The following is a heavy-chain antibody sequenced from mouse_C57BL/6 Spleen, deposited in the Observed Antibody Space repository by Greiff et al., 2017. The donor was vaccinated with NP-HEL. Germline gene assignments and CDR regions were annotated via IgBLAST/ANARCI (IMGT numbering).Heavy chain of an antibody. J-gene: IGHJ3*01. Sequence: QVQLQQSGPELVKPGASVKISCKASGYAFSSSWMNWVKQRPGKGLEWIGRIYPGDGDTNYNGKFKGKATLTADKSSSTAYMQLSSLTSEDSAVYFCARSPYYDGSSYGFAYWGQGTLVTVSA. V-gene: IGHV1-82*01. CDR1: GYAFSSSW. D-gene: IGHD1-1*01. CDR2: IYPGDGDT. CDR3: ARSPYYDGSSYGFAY.